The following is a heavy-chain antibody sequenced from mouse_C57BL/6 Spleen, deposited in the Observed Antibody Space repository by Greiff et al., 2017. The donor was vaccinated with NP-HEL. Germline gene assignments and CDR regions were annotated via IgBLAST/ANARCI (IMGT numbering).Heavy chain of an antibody. CDR2: INPNNGGT. J-gene: IGHJ2*01. D-gene: IGHD2-1*01. CDR3: ARVTGFDY. CDR1: GYTFTDYY. Sequence: VQLQQSGPELVKPGASVKISCKASGYTFTDYYMNWVKQSHGKSLEWIGDINPNNGGTSYNQKFKGKATLTVDKSSSTAYMELRSLTSEDSAVYYCARVTGFDYWGQGTTLTVSS. V-gene: IGHV1-26*01.